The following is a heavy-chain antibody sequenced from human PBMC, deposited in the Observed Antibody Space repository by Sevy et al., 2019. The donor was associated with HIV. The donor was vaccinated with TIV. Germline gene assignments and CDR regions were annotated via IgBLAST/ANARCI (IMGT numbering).Heavy chain of an antibody. J-gene: IGHJ6*03. V-gene: IGHV4-61*02. CDR2: IYTSGST. D-gene: IGHD3-9*01. CDR3: ARAVMDHILTGYYGAMDV. CDR1: GGSISSGSYY. Sequence: SENLSLTCTVSGGSISSGSYYWSWIRQPAGKGLKWIGRIYTSGSTNYNPSLKSRVTISVDTSKTQFSLKLSSVTAADTAVYYCARAVMDHILTGYYGAMDVWGKGTTVTVSS.